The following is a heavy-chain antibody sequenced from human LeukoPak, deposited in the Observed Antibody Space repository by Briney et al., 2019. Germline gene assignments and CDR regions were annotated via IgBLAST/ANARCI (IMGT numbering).Heavy chain of an antibody. Sequence: PGGSLRLSCVASGFSLTGYCMYEVRQAPCKGLMYISRNNGDGSTTNYADVVKGRFTMSRDNVKNTLYLQMNSLRVEDTAVYYCARDPRNVGLAPWGQGTLVTVSS. D-gene: IGHD2-15*01. J-gene: IGHJ5*02. CDR1: GFSLTGYC. V-gene: IGHV3-74*01. CDR2: NNGDGSTT. CDR3: ARDPRNVGLAP.